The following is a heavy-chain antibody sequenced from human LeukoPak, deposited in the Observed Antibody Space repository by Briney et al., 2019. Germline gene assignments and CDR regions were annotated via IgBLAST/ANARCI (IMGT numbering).Heavy chain of an antibody. CDR1: GFTLSNYA. V-gene: IGHV3-23*01. CDR3: AKLAVYDILTGYYKNWFDP. CDR2: VSGSGDTT. Sequence: GGSLRLSCAASGFTLSNYAMSWVRQAPGKGLEWVSGVSGSGDTTYYADSVRGRFTISRENSKNILYLQMNRLRAEDTALYFCAKLAVYDILTGYYKNWFDPWGQGTLVSVSS. J-gene: IGHJ5*02. D-gene: IGHD3-9*01.